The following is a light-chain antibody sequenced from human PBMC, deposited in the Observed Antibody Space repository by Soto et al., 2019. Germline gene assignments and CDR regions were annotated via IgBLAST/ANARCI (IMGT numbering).Light chain of an antibody. CDR1: QSVSSSY. Sequence: EIVLTQSPGTLSLSPGERATLSCRASQSVSSSYLAWYQQKPGQAPRLLIYGASTRATGIPARFSGSGSGTEFTLTISSLQPDDFATYFCQQYSTYSWTFGQGTKVDIK. J-gene: IGKJ1*01. CDR3: QQYSTYSWT. V-gene: IGKV3-20*01. CDR2: GAS.